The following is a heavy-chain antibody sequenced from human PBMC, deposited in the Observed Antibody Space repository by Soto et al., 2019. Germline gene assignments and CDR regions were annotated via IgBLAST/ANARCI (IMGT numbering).Heavy chain of an antibody. J-gene: IGHJ6*02. CDR2: IDPSDSYT. D-gene: IGHD1-26*01. CDR3: ASAEEPYYYYYGMDV. V-gene: IGHV5-10-1*01. Sequence: GESLKISCKGSGYSFTSYCISWVLQMPWKGLEWMGRIDPSDSYTNYSPSFQGHVTISADKSISTAYLQWSSLKASDTAMYYCASAEEPYYYYYGMDVWGQGTTVTVSS. CDR1: GYSFTSYC.